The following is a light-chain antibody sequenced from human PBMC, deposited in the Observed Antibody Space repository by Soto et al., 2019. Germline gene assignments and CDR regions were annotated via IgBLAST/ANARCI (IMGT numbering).Light chain of an antibody. V-gene: IGLV1-40*01. CDR2: GNS. J-gene: IGLJ3*02. CDR3: QSYDSSLSDGV. CDR1: SSNIGAGYD. Sequence: QYVLTQPPSVSGAPGQRVTISCTGSSSNIGAGYDVHWYQQLPGTAPKLLIYGNSNRPSGVPDRFSGSKSGTSASLAITGLQAEDEADYYCQSYDSSLSDGVFGGGTKLTVL.